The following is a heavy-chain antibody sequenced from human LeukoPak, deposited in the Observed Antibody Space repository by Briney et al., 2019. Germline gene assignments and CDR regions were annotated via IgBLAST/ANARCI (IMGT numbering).Heavy chain of an antibody. V-gene: IGHV3-21*01. CDR3: ARDQWLQSYDYLDV. CDR1: GFTFSSYE. D-gene: IGHD5-24*01. J-gene: IGHJ6*03. Sequence: PGGSLRLPCAASGFTFSSYEMNWVRQAPGKGLEWVSSISTSSSYIYYADSVKGRFTIARDNAKNSLYLQMNSLRAEDTAVYYCARDQWLQSYDYLDVWGKGTTVTISS. CDR2: ISTSSSYI.